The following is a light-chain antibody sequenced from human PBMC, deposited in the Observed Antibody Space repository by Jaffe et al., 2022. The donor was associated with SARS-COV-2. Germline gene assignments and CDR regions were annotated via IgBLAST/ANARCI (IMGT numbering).Light chain of an antibody. CDR1: QSVSYY. J-gene: IGKJ2*01. V-gene: IGKV3-11*01. CDR2: DAA. Sequence: EIVLTQSPATLSLSPGERATLSCRASQSVSYYLAWYQQKPGQAPRLLIYDAANRATGIPARFSGSGSGTDFTLTISTVEPEDFAAYYCLQRRDWPLTFGQGTKLELK. CDR3: LQRRDWPLT.